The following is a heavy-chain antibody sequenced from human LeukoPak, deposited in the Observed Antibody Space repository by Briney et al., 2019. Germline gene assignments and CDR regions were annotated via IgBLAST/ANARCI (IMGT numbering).Heavy chain of an antibody. CDR3: ARAGAGYCSTTSCYYFDY. CDR2: ISSSSSYI. V-gene: IGHV3-21*01. J-gene: IGHJ4*02. CDR1: GFTFSSYS. D-gene: IGHD2-2*03. Sequence: GGSLRLSCAASGFTFSSYSMNWVRQAPGKGLEWVSSISSSSSYIYYADSVKGRFTISRDNAKNSLYLQMNSLRAEDTAVYYCARAGAGYCSTTSCYYFDYWGQGTLVTVSS.